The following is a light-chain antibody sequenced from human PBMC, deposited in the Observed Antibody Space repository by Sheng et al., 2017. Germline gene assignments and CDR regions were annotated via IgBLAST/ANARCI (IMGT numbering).Light chain of an antibody. CDR3: QQYDISRT. CDR1: RVSVALY. V-gene: IGKV3-20*01. Sequence: DIVLTQSPGTLSLAPGEEAPSPAGPVRVSVALYLAWYQQKPGQAPRLLIYGTYTRATGIPDRFSGSGSGTDFTLTISRLEPEDSAVYYCQQYDISRTFGQGTKVEIK. CDR2: GTY. J-gene: IGKJ1*01.